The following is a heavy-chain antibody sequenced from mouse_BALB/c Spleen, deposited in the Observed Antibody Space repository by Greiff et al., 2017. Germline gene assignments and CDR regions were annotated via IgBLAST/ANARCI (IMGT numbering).Heavy chain of an antibody. CDR1: GYAFSSYW. Sequence: QVQLQQSGAELVRPGSSVKISCKASGYAFSSYWMNWVKQRPGQGLEWIGQIYPGDGDTNYNGKFKGKATLTADKSSSTAYMQLSSLTSEDSAVYFCARLYGYDEGAMDYWGQGTSVTFSS. J-gene: IGHJ4*01. CDR3: ARLYGYDEGAMDY. V-gene: IGHV1-80*01. D-gene: IGHD2-2*01. CDR2: IYPGDGDT.